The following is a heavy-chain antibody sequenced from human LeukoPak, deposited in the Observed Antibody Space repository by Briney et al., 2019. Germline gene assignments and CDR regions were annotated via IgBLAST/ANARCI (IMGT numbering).Heavy chain of an antibody. V-gene: IGHV4-31*11. CDR3: ARGGECSGGSCYLSNWFDP. CDR1: GGSISSGGYY. CDR2: IYYSGST. Sequence: PSQTLSLTCAVSGGSISSGGYYWSWIRQHPGKGLEWIGYIYYSGSTYYNPSLKSRVTISVDTSKNQFSLKLSSVTAADTAVYYCARGGECSGGSCYLSNWFDPWGQGTLVTASS. D-gene: IGHD2-15*01. J-gene: IGHJ5*02.